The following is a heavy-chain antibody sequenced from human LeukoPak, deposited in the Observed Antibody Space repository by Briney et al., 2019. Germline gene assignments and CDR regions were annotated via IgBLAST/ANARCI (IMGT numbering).Heavy chain of an antibody. V-gene: IGHV3-48*04. CDR3: ASLAAAGTSRDY. J-gene: IGHJ4*02. CDR1: GFTYSSYS. CDR2: ITSTTGTI. D-gene: IGHD6-13*01. Sequence: PGGSLRLSCAASGFTYSSYSMNWVRQDPGKGPEWVSYITSTTGTIYYADSVKGRFTISRDNAKNSLYLQMNSLRAEDTAVYYCASLAAAGTSRDYWGQGTLVTISS.